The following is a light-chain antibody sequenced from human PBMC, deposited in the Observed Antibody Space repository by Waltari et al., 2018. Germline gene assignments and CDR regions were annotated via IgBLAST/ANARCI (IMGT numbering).Light chain of an antibody. CDR1: KSVLYSSNNKNH. V-gene: IGKV4-1*01. J-gene: IGKJ4*01. Sequence: DIVMTQSPESLAVSLGERATIRCKTSKSVLYSSNNKNHLAWYQQKPGQPPRLLLYWASTRESGVPDRFIGSGSETDFTLTVTSLQAEDVAVYYCQQYYNTPLTFGGGTKVEVK. CDR3: QQYYNTPLT. CDR2: WAS.